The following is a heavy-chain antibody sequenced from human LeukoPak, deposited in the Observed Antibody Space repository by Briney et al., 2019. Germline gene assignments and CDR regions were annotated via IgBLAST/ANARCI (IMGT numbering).Heavy chain of an antibody. D-gene: IGHD5-18*01. CDR2: ISYDGSNK. Sequence: GRSLRLSCAASGFTFSSYGMHWVRQAPGKGLEWVAVISYDGSNKYYADSVKGRFTISRDNSKNTLYLQMNSLRAEDTAVYYCAGDYSYGYPRLYYYYYMDVWGKGTTVTVSS. CDR3: AGDYSYGYPRLYYYYYMDV. V-gene: IGHV3-30*03. CDR1: GFTFSSYG. J-gene: IGHJ6*03.